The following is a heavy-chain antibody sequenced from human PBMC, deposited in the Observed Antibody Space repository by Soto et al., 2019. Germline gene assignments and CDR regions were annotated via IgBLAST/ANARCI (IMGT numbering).Heavy chain of an antibody. CDR2: IYYSGST. CDR1: GGSISSYY. Sequence: KPSETLSLTCTVSGGSISSYYWSWIRQPPGKGLEWIGYIYYSGSTNYNPSLKSRVTISVDTSKNQFSLKLSSVTAADTAVYYCARSGSYCGGDCYPYYYYGMDVWGQGTTVTVSS. J-gene: IGHJ6*02. CDR3: ARSGSYCGGDCYPYYYYGMDV. V-gene: IGHV4-59*01. D-gene: IGHD2-21*02.